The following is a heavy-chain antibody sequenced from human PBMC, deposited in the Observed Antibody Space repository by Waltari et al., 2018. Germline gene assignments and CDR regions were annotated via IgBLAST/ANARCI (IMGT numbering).Heavy chain of an antibody. D-gene: IGHD4-17*01. Sequence: QVQLQESGPGLVKPSGTLSLTCTVSGASVSSRIHYWGWIRQSPGKGLEWIGSITHSGSSYYNPSLRSRVTLLVDTSKNQFSLRVNSMTAADMALYYCARHMTTVTTSSFDYWGQGALVTVSS. CDR1: GASVSSRIHY. CDR3: ARHMTTVTTSSFDY. J-gene: IGHJ4*02. CDR2: ITHSGSS. V-gene: IGHV4-39*07.